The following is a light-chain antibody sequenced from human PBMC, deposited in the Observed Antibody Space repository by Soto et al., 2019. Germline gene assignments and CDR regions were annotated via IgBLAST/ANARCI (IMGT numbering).Light chain of an antibody. J-gene: IGKJ2*01. Sequence: EILMTQSPATLSVSPGERATLSCRASQSISSNLAWFQQKPGQAPRLLIYGASTRATGIQARFSGSGSGTEFTLTISSLQSEDFAVYFCQQYINWSPYTFGQGTKLEIK. V-gene: IGKV3-15*01. CDR3: QQYINWSPYT. CDR1: QSISSN. CDR2: GAS.